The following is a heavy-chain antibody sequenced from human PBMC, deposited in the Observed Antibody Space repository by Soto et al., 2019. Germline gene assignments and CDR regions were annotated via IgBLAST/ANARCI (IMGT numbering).Heavy chain of an antibody. J-gene: IGHJ6*02. D-gene: IGHD6-6*01. CDR2: IMPIFGTA. CDR3: ASNNQYSRSYYYGMDV. Sequence: QVQLVQSGAEVKKPGASVKVSCKASGGTFSSYAISWVRQAPGQGLEWMGGIMPIFGTANYAQKFQGRVTITGDKSTSTAYMELSSMRSEDTAVYYCASNNQYSRSYYYGMDVWGQGTTVTVSS. V-gene: IGHV1-69*06. CDR1: GGTFSSYA.